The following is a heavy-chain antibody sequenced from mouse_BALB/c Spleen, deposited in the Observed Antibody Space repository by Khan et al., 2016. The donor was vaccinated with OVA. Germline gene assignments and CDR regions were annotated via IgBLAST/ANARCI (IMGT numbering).Heavy chain of an antibody. D-gene: IGHD4-1*01. CDR3: AMGRTY. CDR1: GYSITSDYA. Sequence: VQLKQSGPGLVKPSQSLSLTCTVTGYSITSDYAWNWLRQFPGNKLECMGYITYSGSTSYNPSLKSRISITRDTSKNQFFLQLNFVTTEDTATYFCAMGRTYWGQGTLVTVSA. J-gene: IGHJ3*01. V-gene: IGHV3-2*02. CDR2: ITYSGST.